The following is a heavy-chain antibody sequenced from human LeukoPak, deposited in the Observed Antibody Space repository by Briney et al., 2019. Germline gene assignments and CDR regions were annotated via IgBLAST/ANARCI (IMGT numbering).Heavy chain of an antibody. CDR3: ARDDLHRDLSYTIFGVGFPFDP. D-gene: IGHD3-3*01. Sequence: PSETLSLTCTVSGGSISSSSSYYWGWIRQPPGKGLEWIGSIYYSGSTYYNPSLKSRVTISVDTSKNQFSLKLSSVTAADTAVYYCARDDLHRDLSYTIFGVGFPFDPWGQGTLVTVSS. CDR2: IYYSGST. CDR1: GGSISSSSSYY. V-gene: IGHV4-39*07. J-gene: IGHJ5*02.